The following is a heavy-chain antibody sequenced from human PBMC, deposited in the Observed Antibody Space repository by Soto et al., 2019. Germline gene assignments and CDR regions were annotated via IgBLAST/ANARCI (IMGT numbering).Heavy chain of an antibody. V-gene: IGHV4-31*03. J-gene: IGHJ5*02. CDR1: GGSISSGGYS. D-gene: IGHD3-16*01. CDR3: ARYGPTGEFDP. Sequence: QVQLQESGPGLVKPSQTLSLTCTVSGGSISSGGYSWSWIRQHPGKGLEWIGYIYYSGSTYYNPSLKSRVTISVDTSKNQFSLKLSSVTAADTAVYYCARYGPTGEFDPWGQGTLVTVSS. CDR2: IYYSGST.